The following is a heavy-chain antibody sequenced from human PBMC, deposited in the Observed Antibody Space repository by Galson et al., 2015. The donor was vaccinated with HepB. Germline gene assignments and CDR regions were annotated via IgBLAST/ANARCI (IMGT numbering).Heavy chain of an antibody. Sequence: ETLSLTCAVSGGSISSSNWWSWVRQPPGKGLEWIGEIYHSGSTTYNPSLKSRVTISVDKSKNQFSLKLSAVTAADTAVYYWARVTHRITSFGVGITFDNWGQGTLVTVPS. CDR2: IYHSGST. V-gene: IGHV4-4*02. J-gene: IGHJ4*02. CDR3: ARVTHRITSFGVGITFDN. CDR1: GGSISSSNW. D-gene: IGHD3-3*01.